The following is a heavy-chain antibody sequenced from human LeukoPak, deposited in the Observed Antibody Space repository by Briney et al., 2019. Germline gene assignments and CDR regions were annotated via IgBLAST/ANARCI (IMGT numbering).Heavy chain of an antibody. Sequence: KPSETLSLTCTVSGVPISSDYWNRIRQPARKGLEWIGRIYTSVSTNYNPSLKSRVTMSVDTSKNEISLKLTSMTAADTAVYYCARDHDGEDYGNAFDIWGHGTMVTVSS. CDR3: ARDHDGEDYGNAFDI. V-gene: IGHV4-4*07. J-gene: IGHJ3*02. CDR2: IYTSVST. CDR1: GVPISSDY. D-gene: IGHD4-17*01.